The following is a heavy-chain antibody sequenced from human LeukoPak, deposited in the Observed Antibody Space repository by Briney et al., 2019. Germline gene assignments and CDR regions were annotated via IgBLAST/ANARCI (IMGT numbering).Heavy chain of an antibody. J-gene: IGHJ4*02. CDR2: IDAVNGNT. Sequence: ASVKVSCKASGYTFSSYAMHWVRQAPGQRLEWMGWIDAVNGNTKYSQKFQGRVTITRDTPASIAYMELSSLRSEDTAVYYCARDGQARPFDYWGQGTLVTVSS. CDR1: GYTFSSYA. CDR3: ARDGQARPFDY. V-gene: IGHV1-3*01.